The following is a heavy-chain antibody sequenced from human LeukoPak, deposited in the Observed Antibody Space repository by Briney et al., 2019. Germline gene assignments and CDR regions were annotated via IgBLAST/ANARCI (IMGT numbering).Heavy chain of an antibody. CDR2: IKQDGSEK. D-gene: IGHD6-19*01. CDR3: ARDRAPQWLVLTYYFDY. J-gene: IGHJ4*02. CDR1: GFTFSSYW. V-gene: IGHV3-7*01. Sequence: PGGSLRLSCAASGFTFSSYWMSWVRQAPGQGLEWVGNIKQDGSEKYYVDSVKGGFTISRDNAKNSLYLQMNSLRAEDTAVYYCARDRAPQWLVLTYYFDYWGQGTLVTVSS.